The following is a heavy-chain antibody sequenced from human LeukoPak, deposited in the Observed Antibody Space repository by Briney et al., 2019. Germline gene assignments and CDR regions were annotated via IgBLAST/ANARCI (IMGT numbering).Heavy chain of an antibody. CDR2: ISSTSITM. CDR1: GFTFNINN. CDR3: ARETILAVAGDF. Sequence: LPGVSLRLSCAASGFTFNINNMNWVRQAPGKGGEGVSYISSTSITMYYADSVKGRFTISRDNAKNSLYLQMNSLRADDTAVYYCARETILAVAGDFWGQGTLVTVSS. D-gene: IGHD6-19*01. J-gene: IGHJ4*02. V-gene: IGHV3-48*01.